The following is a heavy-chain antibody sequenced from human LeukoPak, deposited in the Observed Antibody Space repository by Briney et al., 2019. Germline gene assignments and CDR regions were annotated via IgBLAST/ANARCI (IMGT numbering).Heavy chain of an antibody. J-gene: IGHJ4*02. CDR2: MNPNSGNT. V-gene: IGHV1-8*02. Sequence: ASVKVSCKASGYTFTSYDINWVRQATGQGLEWMGWMNPNSGNTGYAQKFQGRVTMTRDTSTSTVYMERSSLRSEDTAAYYCARDARPSYDTSGYYFPGDYWGQGTLVTVSS. CDR1: GYTFTSYD. CDR3: ARDARPSYDTSGYYFPGDY. D-gene: IGHD3-22*01.